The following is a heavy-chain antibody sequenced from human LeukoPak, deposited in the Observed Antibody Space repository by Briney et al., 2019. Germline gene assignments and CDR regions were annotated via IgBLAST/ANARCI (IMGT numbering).Heavy chain of an antibody. J-gene: IGHJ4*02. V-gene: IGHV4-39*01. CDR3: ASLARIAAAGTLGSGIDY. D-gene: IGHD6-13*01. Sequence: SQTLSLTCTVSGGSITSSNYYWGWIRQPPGKGLEWIGSIYYSGSTYYNPSLKSRVTISVDTSKNQFSLKLSSVTAADTAVYYCASLARIAAAGTLGSGIDYWGQGTLVTVSS. CDR1: GGSITSSNYY. CDR2: IYYSGST.